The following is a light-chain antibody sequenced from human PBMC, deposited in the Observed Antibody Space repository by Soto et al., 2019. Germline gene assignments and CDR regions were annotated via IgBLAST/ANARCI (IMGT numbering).Light chain of an antibody. CDR2: DVS. CDR1: SSDFGGYNY. J-gene: IGLJ1*01. Sequence: QSVLTQPASVSGSPGQSITISCTGTSSDFGGYNYVSWYQQHPGKAPKLMIYDVSNRPSGVSNRFSGSKSGNTASLTISGLQAEDEADYYCSSYTSSSTIYVFVTGTKVTVL. CDR3: SSYTSSSTIYV. V-gene: IGLV2-14*01.